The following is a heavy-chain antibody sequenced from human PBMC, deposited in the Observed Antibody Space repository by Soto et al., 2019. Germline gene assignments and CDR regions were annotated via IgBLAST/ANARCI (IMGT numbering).Heavy chain of an antibody. D-gene: IGHD3-9*01. V-gene: IGHV4-39*07. Sequence: TSETLSLTCTVSGGSISSSSYYWGWIRQPPGKGLEWIGNIYYTGNTYYNPSLKSRVTISVDTSKNQFSLKLSSVTAADTAVYYCARGRDQYGVILTGPSGGGMDVWGQGTTVTVSS. J-gene: IGHJ6*02. CDR2: IYYTGNT. CDR1: GGSISSSSYY. CDR3: ARGRDQYGVILTGPSGGGMDV.